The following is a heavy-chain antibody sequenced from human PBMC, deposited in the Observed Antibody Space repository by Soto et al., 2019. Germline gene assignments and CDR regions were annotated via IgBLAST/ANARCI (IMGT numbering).Heavy chain of an antibody. V-gene: IGHV1-2*02. J-gene: IGHJ3*02. D-gene: IGHD3-22*01. CDR1: GYTFTGYY. Sequence: GASVKVSCKASGYTFTGYYMHWVRQAPGQGLEWMGWINPNSGGTNYAQKLQGRVTMTTDTSTSTAYMEPRSLRSDDTAVYYCAIRVITPSDAFDIWGQGTMVTVSS. CDR2: INPNSGGT. CDR3: AIRVITPSDAFDI.